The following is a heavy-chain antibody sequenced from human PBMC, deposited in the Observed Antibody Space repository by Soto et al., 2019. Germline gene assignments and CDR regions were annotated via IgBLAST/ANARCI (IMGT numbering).Heavy chain of an antibody. CDR1: GGTFSSYA. CDR2: IIPIFGTA. D-gene: IGHD3-9*01. Sequence: QVQLVQSGAEVKKPGSSVKVSCKASGGTFSSYAISWVRQAPGQGLEWMGGIIPIFGTANYAQKFQGRVTITADKSTSTAYVELSSLRSEDTAVYYCARDRDILTGSSDGMDVWGQGTTVTVSS. CDR3: ARDRDILTGSSDGMDV. V-gene: IGHV1-69*06. J-gene: IGHJ6*02.